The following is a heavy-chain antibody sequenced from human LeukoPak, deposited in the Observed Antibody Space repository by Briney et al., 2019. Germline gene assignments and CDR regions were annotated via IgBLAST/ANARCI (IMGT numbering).Heavy chain of an antibody. CDR1: GGSFSGYY. CDR2: INHSGST. Sequence: SETLSLTCAVYGGSFSGYYWSWVRQPPGKGLEWIGEINHSGSTNYNPSLKSRVTISVDTSKNQFSLKLSSVTAADTAVYYCAREGYSSSWYLEWGQGTLVTVS. CDR3: AREGYSSSWYLE. D-gene: IGHD6-13*01. J-gene: IGHJ4*02. V-gene: IGHV4-34*01.